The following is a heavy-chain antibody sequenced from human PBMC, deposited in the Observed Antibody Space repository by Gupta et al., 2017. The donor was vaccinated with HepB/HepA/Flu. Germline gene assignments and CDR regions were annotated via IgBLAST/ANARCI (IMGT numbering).Heavy chain of an antibody. D-gene: IGHD5-24*01. CDR1: SSYY. CDR2: IYYSGST. CDR3: ARFRRDGYNLDY. J-gene: IGHJ4*02. V-gene: IGHV4-59*08. Sequence: SSYYWSWIRQPPGKGLEWIGYIYYSGSTNYNPSLKSRVTISVDTSKNQFSLKLSSVTAGDTAVYHCARFRRDGYNLDYWGQGTLVTVSS.